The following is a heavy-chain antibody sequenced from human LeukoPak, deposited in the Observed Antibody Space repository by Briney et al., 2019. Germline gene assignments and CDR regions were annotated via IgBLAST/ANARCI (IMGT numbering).Heavy chain of an antibody. Sequence: SGTLSLTCTVSGGSISSHYWSWIRQPPGKGLEWIGYIYYSGSTNYNPSLKSRVTTSVDTSKNQFSLKLSSVTAAGTAVYYCARVKWDSSGYSVYYYMDVWGKGTTVTVSS. D-gene: IGHD3-22*01. CDR2: IYYSGST. V-gene: IGHV4-59*11. CDR1: GGSISSHY. J-gene: IGHJ6*03. CDR3: ARVKWDSSGYSVYYYMDV.